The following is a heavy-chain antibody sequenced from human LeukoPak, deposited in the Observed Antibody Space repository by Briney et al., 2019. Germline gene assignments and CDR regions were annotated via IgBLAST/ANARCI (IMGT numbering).Heavy chain of an antibody. V-gene: IGHV3-23*01. D-gene: IGHD2-8*02. Sequence: HPGGSLRLSCAASGFTFVNFAMSWVRLAPGKGLEWVSAVVGDGTTTFYADSVKGRFTISRDNSKNTVYLQINSLRDEDTAVYYCAKARLSTGWAYNDYWGQGTLVTVSS. CDR3: AKARLSTGWAYNDY. J-gene: IGHJ4*02. CDR2: VVGDGTTT. CDR1: GFTFVNFA.